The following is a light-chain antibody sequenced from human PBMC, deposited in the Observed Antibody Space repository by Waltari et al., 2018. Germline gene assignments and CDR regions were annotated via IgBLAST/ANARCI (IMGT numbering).Light chain of an antibody. Sequence: QSVLTQPPSMSGAPGQKVTIPCTGGSSNFGAGYDVHWYQQFPGAAPKRLIFGNTTRASGLPCRCSGSKSGTAASLAIAGLQSEDEAVYYCQSFDNNLSGSVFGGGTKLTVL. CDR1: SSNFGAGYD. V-gene: IGLV1-40*01. J-gene: IGLJ3*02. CDR3: QSFDNNLSGSV. CDR2: GNT.